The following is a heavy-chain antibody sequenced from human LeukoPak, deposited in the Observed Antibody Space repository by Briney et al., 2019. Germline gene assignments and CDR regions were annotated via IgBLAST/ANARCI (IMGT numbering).Heavy chain of an antibody. Sequence: SETLSLTCAVYGGSFSGYYWSWIRQPPGKGLEWIGEINHSGSTNYNPSLKSRVTISVDTSKNQFSLKLSSVTAADTAVYYCARVPGIAGAPFDYWGQGTLSPSPQ. CDR2: INHSGST. J-gene: IGHJ4*02. CDR3: ARVPGIAGAPFDY. V-gene: IGHV4-34*01. D-gene: IGHD6-19*01. CDR1: GGSFSGYY.